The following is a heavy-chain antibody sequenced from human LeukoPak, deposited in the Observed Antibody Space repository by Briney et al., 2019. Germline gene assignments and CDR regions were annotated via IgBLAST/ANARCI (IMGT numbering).Heavy chain of an antibody. J-gene: IGHJ5*02. V-gene: IGHV4-61*02. Sequence: SETLSLTCTVSGGSISSGSYYWSWIRQPAGKGLEWIGRIYTSGSTNYNPSLKSRVTISVDTSKNQFSLKLSSVTAADTAVYYCAREGWYSSGSGWFDPWGQGTLVTVSS. D-gene: IGHD6-25*01. CDR2: IYTSGST. CDR1: GGSISSGSYY. CDR3: AREGWYSSGSGWFDP.